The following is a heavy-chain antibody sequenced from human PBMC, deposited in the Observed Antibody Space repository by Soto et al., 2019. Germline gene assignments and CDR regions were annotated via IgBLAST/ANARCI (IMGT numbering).Heavy chain of an antibody. CDR2: IKSETDGGTI. V-gene: IGHV3-15*07. D-gene: IGHD6-19*01. CDR3: TPLALKYNSDWYPLSD. J-gene: IGHJ4*02. Sequence: EVQLVESGGGLVKPGGSLRLSCAGSGFTFSNVWMNWVRQAPGKGLEWVGRIKSETDGGTIDYAAPVRGTFTISRDDSNNTLYLQINSLKTEDTATYYCTPLALKYNSDWYPLSDWGQGTRVTVSS. CDR1: GFTFSNVW.